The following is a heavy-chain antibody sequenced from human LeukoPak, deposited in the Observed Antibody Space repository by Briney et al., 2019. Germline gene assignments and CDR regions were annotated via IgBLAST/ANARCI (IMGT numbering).Heavy chain of an antibody. Sequence: SETLSLTCTVSGGSISSYYWSWIRQPPGKGLEWIGYIYYSGSTNYNPSLKSRVTISVDTSKNQFSLKLSSVTAADTAVYYCARTQGVPAAMMNFQHWGQGTLVTVSS. V-gene: IGHV4-59*12. D-gene: IGHD2-2*01. CDR2: IYYSGST. CDR3: ARTQGVPAAMMNFQH. J-gene: IGHJ1*01. CDR1: GGSISSYY.